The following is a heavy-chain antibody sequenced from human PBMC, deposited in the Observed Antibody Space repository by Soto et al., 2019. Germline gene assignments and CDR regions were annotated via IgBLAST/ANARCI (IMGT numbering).Heavy chain of an antibody. CDR2: IYYIAVP. V-gene: IGHV4-30-4*01. CDR3: ARDYRTPSGGMDV. J-gene: IGHJ6*02. CDR1: GDSVSNGDYS. Sequence: PSETLSLTCSVSGDSVSNGDYSWSWIRQPPGKGLEWIGYIYYIAVPYYNPSLQGRVTISMDTSKNQVSLNLTSVTAADTAVYFCARDYRTPSGGMDVWGQGTTVTVSS. D-gene: IGHD3-16*02.